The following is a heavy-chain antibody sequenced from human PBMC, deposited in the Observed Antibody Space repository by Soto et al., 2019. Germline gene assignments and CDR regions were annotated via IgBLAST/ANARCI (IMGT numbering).Heavy chain of an antibody. CDR3: AHGPMVRGVKWRYFDY. CDR2: IYWDDDK. Sequence: SGPTLVNPTQALTLTCTFSGFSLSTSGVGVGWIRQPPGKALEWLALIYWDDDKRYSPSLKSRLTITKDTSKNQVVLTMTNMDPVDTATYYCAHGPMVRGVKWRYFDYWGQGTLVTVSS. V-gene: IGHV2-5*02. CDR1: GFSLSTSGVG. J-gene: IGHJ4*02. D-gene: IGHD3-10*01.